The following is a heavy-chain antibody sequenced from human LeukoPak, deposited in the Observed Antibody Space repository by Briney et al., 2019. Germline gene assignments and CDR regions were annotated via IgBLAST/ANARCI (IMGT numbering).Heavy chain of an antibody. D-gene: IGHD2-21*02. V-gene: IGHV3-23*01. Sequence: GGSLRLSCAASGFTFSNYAMTWVRQAPGKGLDWVSVISGSGDSTYYADSVKGRFTISRDNSKNTLYLHMNGLRAEDTAVYYCAKGHCGGDCWAGYYYYAMDVWGQGTTVTVSS. CDR3: AKGHCGGDCWAGYYYYAMDV. CDR1: GFTFSNYA. CDR2: ISGSGDST. J-gene: IGHJ6*02.